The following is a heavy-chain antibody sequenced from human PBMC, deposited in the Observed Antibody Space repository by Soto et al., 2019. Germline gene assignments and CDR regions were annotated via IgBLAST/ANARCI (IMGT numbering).Heavy chain of an antibody. CDR2: IKSGGTT. CDR1: GFTFITAW. CDR3: AADTPGVGQGEFEY. V-gene: IGHV3-15*01. J-gene: IGHJ4*02. Sequence: GGSLRLSCAASGFTFITAWMNWVRQAPGKGLEWLGHIKSGGTTDYIVPVKGRFTISRDDSKNMVYLQMSSLKTEDTAVYYCAADTPGVGQGEFEYWGQGALVTVSS. D-gene: IGHD3-10*01.